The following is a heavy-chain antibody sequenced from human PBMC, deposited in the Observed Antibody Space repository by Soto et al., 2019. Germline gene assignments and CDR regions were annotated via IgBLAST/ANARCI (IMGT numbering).Heavy chain of an antibody. CDR1: GFTFSSYA. D-gene: IGHD4-17*01. J-gene: IGHJ3*01. CDR2: ISDGADSA. Sequence: EVQLLQSGGGLVQPGGSLRLSCVASGFTFSSYAMSWVRQVPGKGLEWVSTISDGADSAYYVDSVKGRFTISRDNSKKPLYLQMNSLRAEDSAVYYCARPYGGKIGDAPDLWGPGTMVTVSS. V-gene: IGHV3-23*01. CDR3: ARPYGGKIGDAPDL.